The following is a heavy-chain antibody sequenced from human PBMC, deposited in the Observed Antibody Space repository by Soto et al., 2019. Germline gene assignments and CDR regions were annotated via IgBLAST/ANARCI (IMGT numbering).Heavy chain of an antibody. J-gene: IGHJ6*02. Sequence: QVQLVQSGAEVKKPGSSVKVSCKSSGGTFSTYAISWVRQPPGQGLEWMGGIIPIFGTANYAQKFQGRVTITADESTTTAYMELISLRSEDTAVYYCARDEMVVATGSRTWHYYYGMDVWGQGTTVTVSS. D-gene: IGHD2-15*01. CDR3: ARDEMVVATGSRTWHYYYGMDV. V-gene: IGHV1-69*12. CDR1: GGTFSTYA. CDR2: IIPIFGTA.